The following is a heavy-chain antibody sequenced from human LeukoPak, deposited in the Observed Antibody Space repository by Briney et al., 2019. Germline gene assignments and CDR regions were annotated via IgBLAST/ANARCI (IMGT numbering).Heavy chain of an antibody. CDR2: IYYSGST. J-gene: IGHJ4*02. CDR1: GGSISSSSYY. V-gene: IGHV4-39*07. Sequence: SETLSLTCTVSGGSISSSSYYWGWIRQPPGKGLEWTGSIYYSGSTYYNPSLKSRVTISVDTSKNQFSLKLSSVTAADTAVYYCARGGYSSGLYYFDYWGQGTLVTVSS. D-gene: IGHD6-19*01. CDR3: ARGGYSSGLYYFDY.